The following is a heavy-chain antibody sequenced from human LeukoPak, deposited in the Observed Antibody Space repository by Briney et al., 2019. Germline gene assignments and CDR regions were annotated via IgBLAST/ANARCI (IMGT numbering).Heavy chain of an antibody. CDR2: ISMNFQPT. D-gene: IGHD1-1*01. CDR1: GFTFTSHV. J-gene: IGHJ4*02. CDR3: VREGPERRTNFDY. V-gene: IGHV3-64D*06. Sequence: PGGSLRLSCSASGFTFTSHVMHWVRQAPGRGLQYVSGISMNFQPTYYAGSVKGRFTISRDSSKNTVYLQMNSLTAEDTAVYYCVREGPERRTNFDYWGQGTLVSVSS.